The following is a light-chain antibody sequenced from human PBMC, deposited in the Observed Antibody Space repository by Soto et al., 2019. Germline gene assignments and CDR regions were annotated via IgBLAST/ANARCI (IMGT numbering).Light chain of an antibody. Sequence: EIVLTQSPATLSLSPGERATLSCRASQRVRSYLAWYQQKPGQAPRLLIYDASNRATGIPARFSGSGSGTDFTLTISSLEPEDFAVYYCQQRSNWFTFGPGTKVDIK. CDR1: QRVRSY. V-gene: IGKV3-11*01. CDR2: DAS. CDR3: QQRSNWFT. J-gene: IGKJ3*01.